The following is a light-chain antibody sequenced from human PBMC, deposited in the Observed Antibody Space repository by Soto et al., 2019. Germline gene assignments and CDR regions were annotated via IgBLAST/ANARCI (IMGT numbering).Light chain of an antibody. J-gene: IGLJ1*01. CDR3: SSYTTSNTRQIV. Sequence: QSVLTQPASVSGSPGQSITISCTGTSSDVCGYNYVSWYQHHPGKAPKLMIFDVSNRPSEVSNRFSGSKSGNTASLTISGLQPEDEADYYCSSYTTSNTRQIVFGTGTKVTVL. CDR2: DVS. CDR1: SSDVCGYNY. V-gene: IGLV2-14*03.